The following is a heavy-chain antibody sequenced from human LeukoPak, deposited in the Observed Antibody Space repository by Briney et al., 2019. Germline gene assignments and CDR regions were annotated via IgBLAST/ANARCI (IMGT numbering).Heavy chain of an antibody. V-gene: IGHV3-30*03. D-gene: IGHD5-12*01. CDR1: AFTFSSYA. J-gene: IGHJ4*02. CDR3: ARVGPDSGYAIPLDY. CDR2: ISYDESNK. Sequence: PGRSLRLSCAASAFTFSSYAMHWVRQAPGKGLEWVAIISYDESNKYYADSVKGRFTISRDISKNTLYLLMNSLRAEDTAVYYCARVGPDSGYAIPLDYWGQGTLVTVSS.